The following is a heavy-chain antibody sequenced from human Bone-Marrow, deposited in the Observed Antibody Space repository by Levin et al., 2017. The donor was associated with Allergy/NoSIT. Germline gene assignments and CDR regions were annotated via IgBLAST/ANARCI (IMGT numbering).Heavy chain of an antibody. CDR1: GYTFTSYY. Sequence: GASVKVSCKASGYTFTSYYMHWVRQAPGQGLEWMGIINPSGGTTSNAQKFQGKVTMTRDTSTSTVYMELSSLRSEDTAVYYCARGYSDILTGPQYFFDYWGRGTLVTVSS. J-gene: IGHJ4*02. V-gene: IGHV1-46*03. CDR3: ARGYSDILTGPQYFFDY. CDR2: INPSGGTT. D-gene: IGHD3-9*01.